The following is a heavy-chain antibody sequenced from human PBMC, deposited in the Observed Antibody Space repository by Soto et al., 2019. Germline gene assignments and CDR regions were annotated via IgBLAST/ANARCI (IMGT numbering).Heavy chain of an antibody. CDR3: VRLIGNSWLDF. Sequence: SETLSLTCSVSGGSLTRYYWNWIRQPPGKGLEWIGYIYYSGSTNYNPSLKSRVTISVDMSKNQFSLHLNSVTPEDTAVYYCVRLIGNSWLDFWGQGTLVTVSS. D-gene: IGHD1-26*01. V-gene: IGHV4-59*12. CDR1: GGSLTRYY. CDR2: IYYSGST. J-gene: IGHJ5*01.